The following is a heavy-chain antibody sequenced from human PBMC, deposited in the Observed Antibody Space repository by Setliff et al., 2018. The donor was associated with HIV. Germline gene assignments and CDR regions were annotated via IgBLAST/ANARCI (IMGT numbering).Heavy chain of an antibody. J-gene: IGHJ4*02. CDR3: ARDAPGNTESAPGY. Sequence: ASVKVSCKASGYTFTDYFIHWVRQAPGQGLEWMGYIRAYNGNTNYAPKLQGRVTLTTDTSTSTAYMELRSLRSDDTAVYYCARDAPGNTESAPGYWGQGTLVTVSS. CDR2: IRAYNGNT. D-gene: IGHD1-7*01. CDR1: GYTFTDYF. V-gene: IGHV1-18*04.